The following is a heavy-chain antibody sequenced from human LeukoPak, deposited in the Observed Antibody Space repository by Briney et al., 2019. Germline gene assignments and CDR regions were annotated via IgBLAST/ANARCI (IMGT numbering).Heavy chain of an antibody. Sequence: GSLRLSCSASGFPFRDFYMSLIRPAPGKGLGWVSYISSSCSTIYYADSVKGRFTISRDNAKNSLYLQMNSLRAEDTAVYYCARDRYSSGGWYYYYGMDVWGQGTTVTVSS. CDR2: ISSSCSTI. V-gene: IGHV3-11*01. CDR3: ARDRYSSGGWYYYYGMDV. CDR1: GFPFRDFY. D-gene: IGHD6-19*01. J-gene: IGHJ6*02.